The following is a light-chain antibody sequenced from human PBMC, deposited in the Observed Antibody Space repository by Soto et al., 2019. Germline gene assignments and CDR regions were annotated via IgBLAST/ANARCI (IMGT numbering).Light chain of an antibody. CDR3: QTWGSGII. Sequence: QPVLTQSPSASASLGASVKLTCTLSSAHSLFAIAWHQQQPDKGPRFLMKLNNDGSHTKGDGIPDCFSGSSSGAEHYLTISSLQSEDEADYYCQTWGSGIIFGGGTQLTVL. J-gene: IGLJ2*01. V-gene: IGLV4-69*01. CDR1: SAHSLFA. CDR2: LNNDGSH.